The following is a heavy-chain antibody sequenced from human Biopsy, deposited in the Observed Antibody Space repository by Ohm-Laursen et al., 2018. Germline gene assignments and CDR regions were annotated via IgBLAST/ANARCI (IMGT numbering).Heavy chain of an antibody. V-gene: IGHV4-4*07. CDR2: IYIDGTS. Sequence: SETLSLTCSVSGGSISSYYWSWIRQSAGRGLEWIGRIYIDGTSDYNPSLKNRVSMSVDSSKKQFSLRLTSLSVADTAKYYCARAPPLIRGVLESWFDPWGQGILVTVSS. CDR1: GGSISSYY. CDR3: ARAPPLIRGVLESWFDP. D-gene: IGHD3-10*01. J-gene: IGHJ5*02.